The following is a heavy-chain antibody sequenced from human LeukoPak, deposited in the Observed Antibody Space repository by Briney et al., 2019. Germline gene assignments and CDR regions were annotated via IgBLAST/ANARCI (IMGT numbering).Heavy chain of an antibody. CDR2: IYYSGST. J-gene: IGHJ6*03. Sequence: SETLSLTCTVSGGSISSYYLSWIRQPPGKGLEWIGYIYYSGSTNYNPSLKSRVTISVDTSKNQFSLKLSSVTAADTAVYYCARATYYGGDYYYYYYMDVWGKGTTVTVSS. CDR1: GGSISSYY. V-gene: IGHV4-59*01. D-gene: IGHD3-10*01. CDR3: ARATYYGGDYYYYYYMDV.